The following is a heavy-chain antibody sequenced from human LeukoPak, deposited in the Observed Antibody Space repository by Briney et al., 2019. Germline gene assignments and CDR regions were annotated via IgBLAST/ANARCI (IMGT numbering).Heavy chain of an antibody. Sequence: SVKVSCKASGDTFSNYAISWVRQAPGQGLEWMGGIIPYIGTVNYAERFQGRVTITADESTSTAYMELSSLRSEDTAVYYCAIVGAAVTTFSWFDPWGQGTLVTVSS. CDR2: IIPYIGTV. D-gene: IGHD4-17*01. J-gene: IGHJ5*02. CDR3: AIVGAAVTTFSWFDP. V-gene: IGHV1-69*01. CDR1: GDTFSNYA.